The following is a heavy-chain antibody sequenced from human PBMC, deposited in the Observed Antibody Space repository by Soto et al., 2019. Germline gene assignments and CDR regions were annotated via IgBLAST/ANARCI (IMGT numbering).Heavy chain of an antibody. CDR2: ISAYNGNT. D-gene: IGHD3-10*01. J-gene: IGHJ5*02. Sequence: ASVQVSCKASGYTFTSYGISWVRQAPGQGLDWMGRISAYNGNTNYAQKFQGRVTMSTDISTSTAYMELRSLSSDDTAVFYCARGRHITLVRGVIEDWFDPWGQGTLVTVSS. CDR1: GYTFTSYG. V-gene: IGHV1-18*01. CDR3: ARGRHITLVRGVIEDWFDP.